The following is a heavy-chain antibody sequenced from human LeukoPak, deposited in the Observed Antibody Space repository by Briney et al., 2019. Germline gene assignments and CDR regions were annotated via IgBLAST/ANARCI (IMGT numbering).Heavy chain of an antibody. J-gene: IGHJ4*02. CDR1: GYTFTDYY. Sequence: ASVKFSCKASGYTFTDYYIHWVRQAPGQGLEWMGWINPKSGATDFAQKFQGRITLTRDTSITTAHMEMNRLTSDDTAVYFCTIDEWELPGYWGQGTRVTV. CDR2: INPKSGAT. D-gene: IGHD1-26*01. CDR3: TIDEWELPGY. V-gene: IGHV1-2*02.